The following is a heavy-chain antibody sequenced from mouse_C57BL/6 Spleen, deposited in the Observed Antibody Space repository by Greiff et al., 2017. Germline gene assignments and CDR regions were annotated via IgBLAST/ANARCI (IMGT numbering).Heavy chain of an antibody. CDR3: TRVRPRGAMDY. J-gene: IGHJ4*01. CDR2: ISSGGDYI. CDR1: GFTFSSYA. V-gene: IGHV5-9-1*02. Sequence: EVKLMESGEGLVKPGGSLKLSCAASGFTFSSYAMSWVRQTPEKRLEWVAYISSGGDYIYYADTVKGRFTISRDNARNTLYLQMSSLKSEDTAMYYCTRVRPRGAMDYWGQGTSVTVSS.